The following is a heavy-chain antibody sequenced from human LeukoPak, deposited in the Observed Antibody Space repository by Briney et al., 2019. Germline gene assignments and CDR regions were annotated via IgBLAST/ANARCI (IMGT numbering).Heavy chain of an antibody. CDR3: AKVHQWLADY. D-gene: IGHD6-19*01. J-gene: IGHJ4*02. CDR2: VSDNGNST. CDR1: GFTFSNCA. Sequence: GGSLTLSCAASGFTFSNCAMTWLRKAPGKGLEWVSTVSDNGNSTYYADFVKGRFTISRDNSKNTLYLQMNSLRAEDTAVHYCAKVHQWLADYWGQGTLVTVSS. V-gene: IGHV3-23*01.